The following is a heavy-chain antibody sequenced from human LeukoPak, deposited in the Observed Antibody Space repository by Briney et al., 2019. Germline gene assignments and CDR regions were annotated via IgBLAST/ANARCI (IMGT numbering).Heavy chain of an antibody. CDR3: AKVSRYCSGGSCFRELYGMDV. D-gene: IGHD2-15*01. J-gene: IGHJ6*02. CDR2: IRYDGSNK. CDR1: GFTFSSYG. Sequence: GGTLRLSCAASGFTFSSYGMHWVRQAPGKGLEWVAFIRYDGSNKYYADSVKGRFTISSDNSKNTLYLQMNSLRAEDTAVYYCAKVSRYCSGGSCFRELYGMDVWGQGTTVTVSS. V-gene: IGHV3-30*02.